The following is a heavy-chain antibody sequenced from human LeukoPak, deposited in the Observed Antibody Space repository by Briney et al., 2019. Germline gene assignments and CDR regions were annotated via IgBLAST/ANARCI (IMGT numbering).Heavy chain of an antibody. D-gene: IGHD2-15*01. CDR1: GGSISSGGYY. CDR2: IYYSGST. J-gene: IGHJ5*02. Sequence: SETLSLTCTVSGGSISSGGYYWSWIRQHPGKGLEWIGYIYYSGSTYYNPSLKSRVTLSVDTSKNQFSLKLSSVTAADTAVYYCARRNGYCSGGSCYSSWFDPWGQGTLVTVSS. CDR3: ARRNGYCSGGSCYSSWFDP. V-gene: IGHV4-31*03.